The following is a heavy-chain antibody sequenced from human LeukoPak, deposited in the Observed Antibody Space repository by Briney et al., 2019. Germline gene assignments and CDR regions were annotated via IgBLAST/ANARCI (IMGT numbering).Heavy chain of an antibody. J-gene: IGHJ4*02. CDR1: GFTFSTYA. D-gene: IGHD3-10*01. CDR3: TKNYGSGSFDY. CDR2: NSGSGAGT. Sequence: GGPLRLSCGASGFTFSTYAKTWVRQAPGKGLEWVSANSGSGAGTYYTDSVKGRFTLSRDNSKSTLYLQMNSLRVEDTAVYYCTKNYGSGSFDYWGQGTLVTVSS. V-gene: IGHV3-23*01.